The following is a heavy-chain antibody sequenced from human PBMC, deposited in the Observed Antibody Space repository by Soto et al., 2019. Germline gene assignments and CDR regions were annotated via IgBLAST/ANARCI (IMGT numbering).Heavy chain of an antibody. CDR1: GFTFRSYA. Sequence: GGSLRLSCAASGFTFRSYAMSWVRQAPGKGLEWDSGISGSGISTHYADSVKGRFTVSRDNSKNTLYLQMNSLRAEDTAVYNCAKEPVGPDWYFDLWGRGTLVTSPQ. V-gene: IGHV3-23*01. J-gene: IGHJ2*01. CDR2: ISGSGIST. CDR3: AKEPVGPDWYFDL.